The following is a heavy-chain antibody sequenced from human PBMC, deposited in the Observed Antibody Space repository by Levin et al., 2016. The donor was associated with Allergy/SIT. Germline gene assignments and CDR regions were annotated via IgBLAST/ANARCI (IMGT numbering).Heavy chain of an antibody. J-gene: IGHJ6*03. CDR2: IIPIFGTA. D-gene: IGHD1-26*01. CDR1: GGTFSSYA. V-gene: IGHV1-69*13. Sequence: SVKVSCKASGGTFSSYAISWVRQAPGQGLEWMGGIIPIFGTANYAQKFQGRVTITADESTSTAYMELSSLRSEDTAVYYCAGGWSYSGYYYYMDVWGKGTTVTVSS. CDR3: AGGWSYSGYYYYMDV.